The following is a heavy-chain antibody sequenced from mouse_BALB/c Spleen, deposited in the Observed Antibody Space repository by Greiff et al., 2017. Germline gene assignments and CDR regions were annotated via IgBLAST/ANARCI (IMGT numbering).Heavy chain of an antibody. CDR1: GFNIKDTY. J-gene: IGHJ1*01. CDR3: ARKKGGWYFDV. CDR2: IDPANGNT. D-gene: IGHD1-1*02. Sequence: EVQRVESGAELVKPGASVKLSCTASGFNIKDTYMHWVKQRPEQGLEWIGRIDPANGNTKYDPKFQGKATITADTSSNTAYLQLSSLTSEDTAVYYCARKKGGWYFDVWGAGTTVTVSS. V-gene: IGHV14-3*02.